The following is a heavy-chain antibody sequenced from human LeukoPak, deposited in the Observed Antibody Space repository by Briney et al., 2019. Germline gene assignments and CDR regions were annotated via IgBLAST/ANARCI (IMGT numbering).Heavy chain of an antibody. V-gene: IGHV4-34*11. D-gene: IGHD3-10*01. Sequence: SETLSLTCAVYGGSFSGYYWGWIRQPPGKGLEWIGYIYYTGSTNYNPSLKSRITISVDMSKNQFSLNLRSVTAADTAVYYCARTRPSGSADYWGQGTLVTVSS. J-gene: IGHJ4*02. CDR1: GGSFSGYY. CDR3: ARTRPSGSADY. CDR2: IYYTGST.